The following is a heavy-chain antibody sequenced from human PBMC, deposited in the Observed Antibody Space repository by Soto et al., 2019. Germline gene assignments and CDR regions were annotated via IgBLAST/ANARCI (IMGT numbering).Heavy chain of an antibody. CDR3: AKDESARGYSGYDAGLDY. J-gene: IGHJ4*02. CDR1: GFTFSSYA. V-gene: IGHV3-23*01. Sequence: PGGSLRLSYAASGFTFSSYAMSWVRQAPGKGLEWVSAISGSGGSTYYADSVKGRFTISRDNSKNTLYLQMNSLRAEDTAVYYCAKDESARGYSGYDAGLDYWGQGTLVTVSS. D-gene: IGHD5-12*01. CDR2: ISGSGGST.